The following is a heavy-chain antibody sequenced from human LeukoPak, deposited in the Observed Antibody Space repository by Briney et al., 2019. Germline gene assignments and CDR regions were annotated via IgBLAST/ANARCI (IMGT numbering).Heavy chain of an antibody. V-gene: IGHV4-34*01. D-gene: IGHD3-22*01. CDR1: GGSFSGYY. CDR3: ARGTPPPPYYYDSSGYYYFGY. J-gene: IGHJ4*02. CDR2: INHSGST. Sequence: SETLSLTCAVYGGSFSGYYWSWIRQPPGKGLEWIGEINHSGSTNYNPSLKRRVTISVDTSKNQFSLKLSSVTAADTAVYYCARGTPPPPYYYDSSGYYYFGYWGQGTLVTVSS.